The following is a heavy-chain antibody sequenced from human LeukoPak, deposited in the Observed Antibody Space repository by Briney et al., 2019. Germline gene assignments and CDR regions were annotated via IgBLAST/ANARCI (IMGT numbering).Heavy chain of an antibody. CDR3: ARHTSGSYYARLDY. CDR2: INHSGST. D-gene: IGHD1-26*01. J-gene: IGHJ4*02. Sequence: SETLSLTCAVYGESFSGYYWSWIRQPPGKGLEWIGEINHSGSTNYNPSLKSRVTISVDTSKNQFSLKLSSVTAADTAVYYCARHTSGSYYARLDYWGQGTLVTVSS. V-gene: IGHV4-34*01. CDR1: GESFSGYY.